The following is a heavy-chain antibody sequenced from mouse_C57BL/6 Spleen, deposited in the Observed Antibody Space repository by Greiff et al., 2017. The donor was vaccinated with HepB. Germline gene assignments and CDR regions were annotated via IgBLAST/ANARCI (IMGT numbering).Heavy chain of an antibody. CDR1: GYAFTNYL. V-gene: IGHV1-54*01. Sequence: QVQLQQSGAELVRPGTSVKVSCKASGYAFTNYLIEWVKQRPGQGLEWIGVINPGSGGTNYNEKFKGKATLTADKSSSTAYMQLSSLTSEDSAVYFCARSRMGYWGQGTSVTVSS. CDR2: INPGSGGT. J-gene: IGHJ4*01. CDR3: ARSRMGY.